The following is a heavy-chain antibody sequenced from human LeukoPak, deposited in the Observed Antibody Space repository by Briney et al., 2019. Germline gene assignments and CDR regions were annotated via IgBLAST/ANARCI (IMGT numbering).Heavy chain of an antibody. D-gene: IGHD1-7*01. CDR1: GGSISSYY. CDR3: ARSGGYKDLNWNYGDYYYYMDV. V-gene: IGHV4-59*01. Sequence: SETLSLTCTVSGGSISSYYWSWIRQPPGKGLEWIGYVYYSGSAHYNPSLKSRVTISVDTSKSQFSLKLSSVTAADTAVYYCARSGGYKDLNWNYGDYYYYMDVWGKGTTVTVSS. J-gene: IGHJ6*03. CDR2: VYYSGSA.